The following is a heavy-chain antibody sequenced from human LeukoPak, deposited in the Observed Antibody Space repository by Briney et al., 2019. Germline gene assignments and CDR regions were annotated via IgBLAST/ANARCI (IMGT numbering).Heavy chain of an antibody. J-gene: IGHJ3*02. CDR3: ARSLKPAASTLFFGDAFDI. CDR2: ISYDGSNK. D-gene: IGHD2-2*01. CDR1: GFTFSSYA. Sequence: GRSLRLSCAASGFTFSSYAMHWVRQAPGKGLEWVAVISYDGSNKYYADSVKGRFTISRDNSKNTLYLQMNSLRAEDTAVYYCARSLKPAASTLFFGDAFDIWGQGTMVTVSS. V-gene: IGHV3-30-3*01.